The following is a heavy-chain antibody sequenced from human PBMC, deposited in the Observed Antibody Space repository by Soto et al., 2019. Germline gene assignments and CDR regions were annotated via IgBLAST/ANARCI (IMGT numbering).Heavy chain of an antibody. Sequence: GESLKISCKGSGYIFTDHCIVWVRQMAGKGLEWVGIICPGYSNIIYSPSVQGQVTISADMSISTAYLQWSSLKASDTATYFCAMRSGDYESIFNWGPGTRVTVSS. CDR3: AMRSGDYESIFN. J-gene: IGHJ4*02. D-gene: IGHD3-22*01. V-gene: IGHV5-51*01. CDR2: ICPGYSNI. CDR1: GYIFTDHC.